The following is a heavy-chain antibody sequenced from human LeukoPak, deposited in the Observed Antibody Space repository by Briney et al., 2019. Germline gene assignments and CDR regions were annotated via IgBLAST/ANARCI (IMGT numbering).Heavy chain of an antibody. CDR1: GFTFSSYA. V-gene: IGHV3-23*01. J-gene: IGHJ4*02. Sequence: GSLRLSCAASGFTFSSYAMSWVRQAPGKGQEWVSAISGSGGSTYYADSVKGRFTISRDNSKNTLYLQMNSLRAEDTAVYYCARDHYDILTGYSQYYFDYWGQGTLVTVSS. CDR2: ISGSGGST. D-gene: IGHD3-9*01. CDR3: ARDHYDILTGYSQYYFDY.